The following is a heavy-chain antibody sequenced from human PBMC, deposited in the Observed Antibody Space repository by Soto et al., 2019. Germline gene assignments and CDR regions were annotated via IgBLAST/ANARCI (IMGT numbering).Heavy chain of an antibody. D-gene: IGHD3-10*01. CDR3: ARDLRSPTINYPYHYYGMDV. V-gene: IGHV4-34*01. CDR1: CWSFSGYY. Sequence: ETMSLTCVVYCWSFSGYYYTLIRHPPGNGLEWIGEINHSGSTNYNPSLKSRVTISVDTSTNQFSLKVSSVTAADTAVYYCARDLRSPTINYPYHYYGMDVCCQGTTVTVSS. J-gene: IGHJ6*02. CDR2: INHSGST.